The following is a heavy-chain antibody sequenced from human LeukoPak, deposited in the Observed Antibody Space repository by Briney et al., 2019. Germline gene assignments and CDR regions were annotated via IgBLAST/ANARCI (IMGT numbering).Heavy chain of an antibody. CDR1: GFTFSSYW. CDR2: INSDGSST. V-gene: IGHV3-74*01. CDR3: ARAIGVTCISTSCYSFDY. Sequence: GGSLRLSCAASGFTFSSYWMHWVRQAPGKGLLWVSRINSDGSSTSYADSVKGRFTISRDNAKNSLYLQMNSLRAEDTALYYCARAIGVTCISTSCYSFDYWGQGTLVTVSS. J-gene: IGHJ4*02. D-gene: IGHD2-2*02.